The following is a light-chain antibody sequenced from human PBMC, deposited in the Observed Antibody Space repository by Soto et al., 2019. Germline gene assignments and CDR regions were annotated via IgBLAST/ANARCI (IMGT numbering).Light chain of an antibody. J-gene: IGLJ7*01. Sequence: QSVFTHSPSVSAAPGQQVTISCSGSSSNIGNNYVSWYQQLPGTAPKLLIYDNNKRTSGIPEPFSGFKSSTSGPLDITGLQTGDEADYYCATWDGSLPGEVFGEGTQLTVL. V-gene: IGLV1-51*01. CDR3: ATWDGSLPGEV. CDR1: SSNIGNNY. CDR2: DNN.